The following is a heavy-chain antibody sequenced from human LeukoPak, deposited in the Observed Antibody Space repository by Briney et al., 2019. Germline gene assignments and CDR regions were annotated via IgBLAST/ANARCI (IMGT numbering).Heavy chain of an antibody. CDR2: IYHSGST. Sequence: SETLSLTCTVSGGSISSSSYYWGWIRQPPGKGLEWIGSIYHSGSTYYNPSLKSRVTISVDTSKNQFSLKLSSVTAADTAVYYCARTYYYDSSGYSRGIYFDYWGQGTLVTVSS. J-gene: IGHJ4*02. V-gene: IGHV4-39*07. D-gene: IGHD3-22*01. CDR1: GGSISSSSYY. CDR3: ARTYYYDSSGYSRGIYFDY.